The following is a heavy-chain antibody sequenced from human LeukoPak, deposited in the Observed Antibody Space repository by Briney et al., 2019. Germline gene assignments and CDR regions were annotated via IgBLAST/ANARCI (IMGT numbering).Heavy chain of an antibody. D-gene: IGHD3-3*01. V-gene: IGHV3-23*01. Sequence: GGSLRLSCAASGFTFSSYAMSWVRQAPGKGLEWISAISGSGGSTYYADSVKGRFTISRDNSKNTLYLQLNSLRAEDTAVYYCAKVTYDFWSGYYGAFDIWGQGTMVTVSS. J-gene: IGHJ3*02. CDR2: ISGSGGST. CDR3: AKVTYDFWSGYYGAFDI. CDR1: GFTFSSYA.